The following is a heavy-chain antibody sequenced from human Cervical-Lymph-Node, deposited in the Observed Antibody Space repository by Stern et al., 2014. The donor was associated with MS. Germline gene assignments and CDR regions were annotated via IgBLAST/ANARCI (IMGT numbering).Heavy chain of an antibody. V-gene: IGHV4-61*02. J-gene: IGHJ4*02. CDR3: ARVATVAGTR. CDR1: GGSISSGSYY. D-gene: IGHD6-19*01. CDR2: IYTSGST. Sequence: VQLVESGPGLVKPSQTLSLTCTVSGGSISSGSYYWSWIRQPAGKGLEWIGRIYTSGSTNYNPSLKSRVTISVDPPKNQSPLKLSSVTAADTAVYYCARVATVAGTRWGQGTLVTVSS.